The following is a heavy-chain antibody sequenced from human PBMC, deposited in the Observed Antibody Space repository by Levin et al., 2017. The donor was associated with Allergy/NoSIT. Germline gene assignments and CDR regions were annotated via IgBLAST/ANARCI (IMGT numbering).Heavy chain of an antibody. J-gene: IGHJ4*02. D-gene: IGHD3-3*01. Sequence: GESLKISCAASGFTFSSYEMNWVRQAPGKGLEWVSYISGSGSTIYYADSVKGRFTISRDNAKNSLYLQMNSLRAEDTAVYYCARQLGNFWSGYNYFDYWGQGTLVTVSS. CDR1: GFTFSSYE. CDR3: ARQLGNFWSGYNYFDY. CDR2: ISGSGSTI. V-gene: IGHV3-48*03.